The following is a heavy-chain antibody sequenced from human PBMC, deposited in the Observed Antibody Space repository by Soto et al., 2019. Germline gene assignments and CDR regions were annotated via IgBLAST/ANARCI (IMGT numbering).Heavy chain of an antibody. D-gene: IGHD6-6*01. V-gene: IGHV1-24*01. CDR2: FDPEDGET. Sequence: ASVKVSCKVSGYTLTELSMHWVRQAPGRGLEWMGGFDPEDGETIYAQKFQGRVTMTEDTSTDTAYMELSSLRSEDTAVYYCATAEWYSSSSTWFHPSGPGTLVTI. J-gene: IGHJ5*02. CDR1: GYTLTELS. CDR3: ATAEWYSSSSTWFHP.